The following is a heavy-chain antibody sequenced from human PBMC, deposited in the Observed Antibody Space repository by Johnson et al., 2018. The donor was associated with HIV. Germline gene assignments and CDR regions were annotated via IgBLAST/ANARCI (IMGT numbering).Heavy chain of an antibody. V-gene: IGHV3-33*01. J-gene: IGHJ3*01. CDR1: GFTFNNYG. CDR2: IWFDGSNK. CDR3: ARDRARDAFDV. Sequence: QVQLVESGGGLVQPGGSLRLSCAASGFTFNNYGMHWVRQTPGKGLEWVAVIWFDGSNKYYADSVKGRFTISRDNSKNILYLQMNSLRAEDTAVYYCARDRARDAFDVWGQGTMVTVSS.